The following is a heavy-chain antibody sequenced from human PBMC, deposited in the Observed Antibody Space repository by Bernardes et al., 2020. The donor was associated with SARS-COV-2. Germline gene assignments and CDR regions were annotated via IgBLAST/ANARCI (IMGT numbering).Heavy chain of an antibody. J-gene: IGHJ3*02. CDR2: IFYSGSA. D-gene: IGHD6-19*01. CDR1: GGSIRSHH. CDR3: ARGSGGAFDI. V-gene: IGHV4-59*11. Sequence: LSLTCIVSGGSIRSHHWSWIRQPPGKGLEWIGYIFYSGSAKYNPSLKSRVTISVDTSKNQFSLKLSSVTAADTAMYYCARGSGGAFDIWGQGTVVTVSS.